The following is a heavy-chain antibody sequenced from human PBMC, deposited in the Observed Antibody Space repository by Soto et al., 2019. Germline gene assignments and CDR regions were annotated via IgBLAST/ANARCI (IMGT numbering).Heavy chain of an antibody. V-gene: IGHV3-30*18. J-gene: IGHJ4*02. D-gene: IGHD3-22*01. CDR2: ITHDGSNK. CDR3: AKEYYYDGSGYSH. CDR1: GFTFSTYG. Sequence: GGSLRLSCAASGFTFSTYGMHWVRQSPGKGLDWVAIITHDGSNKHYADSVKGRFTISRDNSKNTLFLQMNSLRAEDTAVYYCAKEYYYDGSGYSHWGQGTLVTVSS.